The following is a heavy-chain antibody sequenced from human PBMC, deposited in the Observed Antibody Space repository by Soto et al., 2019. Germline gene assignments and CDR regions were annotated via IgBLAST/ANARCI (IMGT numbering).Heavy chain of an antibody. CDR3: AKPISGYYAPSDH. J-gene: IGHJ4*02. CDR1: GFTFSNYA. D-gene: IGHD3-22*01. Sequence: PGGSLRLSCAASGFTFSNYAIHWVRQAPGKGLEWVAVISDSGGSTCYADSVRGRFTISRDNSKSTLFLQMNSLRGDDTAIYYCAKPISGYYAPSDHWGQGTQVTVSS. V-gene: IGHV3-23*01. CDR2: ISDSGGST.